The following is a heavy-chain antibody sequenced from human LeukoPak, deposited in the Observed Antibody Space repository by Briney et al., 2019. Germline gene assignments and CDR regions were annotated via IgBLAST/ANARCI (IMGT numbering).Heavy chain of an antibody. J-gene: IGHJ4*02. Sequence: ASVKVSCKASGGTFSSYAISWVRQAPGQGLEWMGGIIPIFGTANYAQKFQGRVTITADKSTSTAYMELSSLRSEDTAVYYCARGPIEMATTHFDYWGQGTLVTVSS. CDR2: IIPIFGTA. D-gene: IGHD5-24*01. CDR3: ARGPIEMATTHFDY. CDR1: GGTFSSYA. V-gene: IGHV1-69*06.